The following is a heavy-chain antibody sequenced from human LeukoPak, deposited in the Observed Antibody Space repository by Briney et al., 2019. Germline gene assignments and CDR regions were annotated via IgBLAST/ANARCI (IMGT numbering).Heavy chain of an antibody. Sequence: SQTLSLTCTVSGGSISSGDYYWSWIRQPPGKGLEWIGYIYYSGSTYYNPSLKSRVTISVDTSKNQFSLKLSSVTAADTAVYYCARVQVFPWAFDIWGQGTMVTVSS. CDR2: IYYSGST. CDR3: ARVQVFPWAFDI. J-gene: IGHJ3*02. V-gene: IGHV4-30-4*01. CDR1: GGSISSGDYY.